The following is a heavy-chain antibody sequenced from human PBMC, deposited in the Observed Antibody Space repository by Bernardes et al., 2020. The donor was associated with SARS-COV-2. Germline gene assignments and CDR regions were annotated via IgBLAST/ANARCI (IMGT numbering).Heavy chain of an antibody. CDR3: AKQGSELATIAGYFDY. D-gene: IGHD5-12*01. CDR2: ISGSDDST. Sequence: GGSLRLSCAASGFTFNNSGMNWVRQAPGKGLDWVSGISGSDDSTYYADSVKGRFTVSRDNSKNTLYLQMNRLSADDTAVYFCAKQGSELATIAGYFDYWGQGILVSVSS. CDR1: GFTFNNSG. V-gene: IGHV3-23*01. J-gene: IGHJ4*02.